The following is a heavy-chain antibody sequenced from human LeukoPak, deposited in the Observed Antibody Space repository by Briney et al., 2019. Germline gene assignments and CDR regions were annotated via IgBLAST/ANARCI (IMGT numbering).Heavy chain of an antibody. J-gene: IGHJ4*02. V-gene: IGHV1-69*05. CDR2: IIPIFGTA. CDR1: GGTFSSYA. Sequence: ASVKVSFKASGGTFSSYAISWVRQAPGQGLEWMGRIIPIFGTANYAQTFQGRVTITTDESTSTAYMELSSLRSEDTAVYYCARDRGLAVAGKAFDYWGQGTLVTVAS. CDR3: ARDRGLAVAGKAFDY. D-gene: IGHD6-19*01.